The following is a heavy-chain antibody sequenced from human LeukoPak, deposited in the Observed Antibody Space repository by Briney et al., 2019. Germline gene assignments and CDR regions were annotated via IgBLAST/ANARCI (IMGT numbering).Heavy chain of an antibody. CDR1: GFTFDDYA. V-gene: IGHV3-9*03. D-gene: IGHD6-6*01. J-gene: IGHJ3*02. CDR3: AKAQSSSLIRLAFDI. CDR2: ISWNSGSI. Sequence: GRSLRLSCAASGFTFDDYAMHWVRQAPGKGLEWVSGISWNSGSIGYADSVKGRFTISRDNAKNSLYLQMNSLRAEDMALYYCAKAQSSSLIRLAFDIWGQGTMVTVSS.